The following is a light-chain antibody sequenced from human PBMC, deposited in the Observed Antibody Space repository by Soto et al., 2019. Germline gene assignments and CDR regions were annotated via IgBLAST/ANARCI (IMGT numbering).Light chain of an antibody. CDR1: QDISNY. J-gene: IGKJ3*01. CDR3: QQYDNLPPFT. CDR2: DAS. Sequence: DIQLNQSPSSLSASVGDRVTITCQASQDISNYLNWYQQKPGKAPKLLIYDASNFETGVPSRFSGSGSGTDFTFTISSLQPEYIATYYCQQYDNLPPFTCGPGTKVDIK. V-gene: IGKV1-33*01.